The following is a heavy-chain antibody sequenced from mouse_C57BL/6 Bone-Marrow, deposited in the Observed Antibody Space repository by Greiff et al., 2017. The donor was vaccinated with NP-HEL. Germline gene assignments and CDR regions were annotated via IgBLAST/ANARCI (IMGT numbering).Heavy chain of an antibody. D-gene: IGHD2-2*01. CDR3: ARLRWLRRDAMDY. V-gene: IGHV1-53*01. J-gene: IGHJ4*01. CDR2: INPSNGGT. Sequence: VQLQQSGTELVKPGASVKLSCKASGYTFTSYWMHWVKQRPGQGLEWIGNINPSNGGTNYNEKFKSKATLTVDKSSSTAYMQLSSLTSEDSAVYYCARLRWLRRDAMDYWGQGTSVTVSS. CDR1: GYTFTSYW.